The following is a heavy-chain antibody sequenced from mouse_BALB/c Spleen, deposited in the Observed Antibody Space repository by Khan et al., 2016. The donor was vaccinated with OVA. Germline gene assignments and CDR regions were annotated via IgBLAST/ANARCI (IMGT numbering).Heavy chain of an antibody. J-gene: IGHJ3*01. CDR3: AREWGAWFTY. Sequence: QMQLEESGAELARPGASVKLSCKASGYTFTDYNINWVKQRTGQGLEWIGEIYPGSNNTYYNEKFKSKATLTADKSSSTAYMQLSSLTSEDSAVYFCAREWGAWFTYWGQGTLVTVSA. CDR1: GYTFTDYN. CDR2: IYPGSNNT. V-gene: IGHV1-77*01.